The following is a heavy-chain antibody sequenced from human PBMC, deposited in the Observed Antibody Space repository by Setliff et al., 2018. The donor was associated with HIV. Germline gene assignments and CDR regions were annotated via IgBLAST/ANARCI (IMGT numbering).Heavy chain of an antibody. D-gene: IGHD6-19*01. Sequence: SETLSLTCAVSGSSISSAYYWGWIRQPPGKGLEWIGTIYHTGDTYYNPSLKSRVAMSVDTSKNQFSLKLSSVTAADTALYYCVRLYSSGVGGRGWFDPWGQGTLVTVSS. CDR1: GSSISSAYY. CDR2: IYHTGDT. J-gene: IGHJ5*02. V-gene: IGHV4-38-2*01. CDR3: VRLYSSGVGGRGWFDP.